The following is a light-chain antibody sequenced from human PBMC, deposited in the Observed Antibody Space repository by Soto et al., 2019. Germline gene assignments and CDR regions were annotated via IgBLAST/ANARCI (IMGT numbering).Light chain of an antibody. CDR3: LQYSTYPWT. Sequence: DIQMTQSPSSLSASVGDRVTITCWASQDITNYLAWFQQKPGKAPQFLIYAASNLQSGVPSRFSGSGFGTDFTLTISSLQPEDFASYYCLQYSTYPWTFGQGTKVEAK. V-gene: IGKV1-16*01. CDR2: AAS. CDR1: QDITNY. J-gene: IGKJ1*01.